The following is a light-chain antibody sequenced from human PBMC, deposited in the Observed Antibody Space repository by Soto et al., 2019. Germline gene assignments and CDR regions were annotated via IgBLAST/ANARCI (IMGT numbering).Light chain of an antibody. J-gene: IGLJ2*01. CDR2: DVS. CDR3: SSHTSSSTLV. CDR1: SSDIGGSNF. V-gene: IGLV2-14*01. Sequence: QSALTQPASVSGSPGQSITISCTGTSSDIGGSNFVSWYQQHPGKVPKLMIYDVSNRPSGVSNRFSGSKSSNTASLTISGLQADDEADYYCSSHTSSSTLVFGGGTKLTVL.